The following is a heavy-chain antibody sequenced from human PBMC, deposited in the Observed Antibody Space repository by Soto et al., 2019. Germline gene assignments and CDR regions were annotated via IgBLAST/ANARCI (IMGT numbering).Heavy chain of an antibody. J-gene: IGHJ5*02. CDR3: ARVQEPRIAAAGDWFDP. CDR2: MNPNSGNT. V-gene: IGHV1-8*01. D-gene: IGHD6-13*01. CDR1: GYTFTSYD. Sequence: QVQLVQSGAEVKKPGAPVKVSCKASGYTFTSYDINWVRQATGQGLEWMGWMNPNSGNTGYAQKFQGRVTMTRNTSISTAYMELSSLRSEDTAVYYCARVQEPRIAAAGDWFDPWGQGTLVTVSS.